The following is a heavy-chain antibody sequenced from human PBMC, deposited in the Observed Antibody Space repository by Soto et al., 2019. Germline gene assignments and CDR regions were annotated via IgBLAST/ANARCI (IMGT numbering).Heavy chain of an antibody. Sequence: QLQLQESGPGLVKPSETLSLTCTVSGGSISSSSYYWGWIRQPPGKGLEWIGSIYYSGSTYYNPSLKSRVTISVDTSKNQFSLKLSSVTAADTAVYYCARPNPMVRANWYFDLWGRGTLVTVSS. CDR1: GGSISSSSYY. J-gene: IGHJ2*01. CDR2: IYYSGST. D-gene: IGHD3-10*01. CDR3: ARPNPMVRANWYFDL. V-gene: IGHV4-39*01.